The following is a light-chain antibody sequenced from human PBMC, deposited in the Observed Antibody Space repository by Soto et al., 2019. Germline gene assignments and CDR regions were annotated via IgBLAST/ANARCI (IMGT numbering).Light chain of an antibody. CDR1: QTISRS. Sequence: DIQMTQSPSTVSASVGDRVTITCRASQTISRSLAWYQQKPGRAPKLMIYEVSRFNVGDPSTFSGSGAGTEFTLTIYSLQPDDFATYYYLQYNTYPWAFAQGTKVEIK. J-gene: IGKJ1*01. CDR2: EVS. V-gene: IGKV1-5*03. CDR3: LQYNTYPWA.